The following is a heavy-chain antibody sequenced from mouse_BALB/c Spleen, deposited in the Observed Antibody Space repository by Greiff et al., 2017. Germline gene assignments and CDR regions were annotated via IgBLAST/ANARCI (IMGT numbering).Heavy chain of an antibody. CDR3: ARGWMDY. CDR2: INPSTGYT. V-gene: IGHV1-7*01. J-gene: IGHJ4*01. Sequence: VQLQQSGAELAKPGASVKMSCKASGYTFTSYWMHWVKQRPGQGLEWIGYINPSTGYTEYNQKFKDKDTLTAAKSSSTAYIQLSSLTSEDSAVYYCARGWMDYWGQGTSVTVSS. CDR1: GYTFTSYW.